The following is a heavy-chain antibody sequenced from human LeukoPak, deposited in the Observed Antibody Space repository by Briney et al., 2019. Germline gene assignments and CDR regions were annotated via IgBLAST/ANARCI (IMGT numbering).Heavy chain of an antibody. CDR2: INHSGST. V-gene: IGHV4-34*01. CDR3: AGLKAVAGTFDY. CDR1: GGSFSGYY. J-gene: IGHJ4*02. Sequence: SETLSLTCAVYGGSFSGYYWSWIRQPPGKGLEWLGEINHSGSTNYNPSLKSRVTISVDTSKNQFSLKLSSVTAADTAVYYCAGLKAVAGTFDYWGQGTLVTVSS. D-gene: IGHD6-19*01.